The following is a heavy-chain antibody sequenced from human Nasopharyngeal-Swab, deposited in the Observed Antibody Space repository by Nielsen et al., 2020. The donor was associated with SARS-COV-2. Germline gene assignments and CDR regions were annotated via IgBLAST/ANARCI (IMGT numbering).Heavy chain of an antibody. CDR2: IYYSGIT. Sequence: SETLSLTCTVSGGSISDGGYYWSWIRQHPGKGLEWVGYIYYSGITYYNPSLKSRLIISIDTSKNQFSLNLTSVTPADTAVYYCARDKVASSGTLHWFDSWGQGTRVTVSS. CDR1: GGSISDGGYY. V-gene: IGHV4-31*03. D-gene: IGHD6-13*01. J-gene: IGHJ5*01. CDR3: ARDKVASSGTLHWFDS.